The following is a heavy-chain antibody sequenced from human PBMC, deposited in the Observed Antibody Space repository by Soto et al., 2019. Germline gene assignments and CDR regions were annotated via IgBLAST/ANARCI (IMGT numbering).Heavy chain of an antibody. D-gene: IGHD3-22*01. CDR1: GGLFSSYP. CDR3: ARGGSGYTWFNEF. Sequence: QEQLVQSGAEVKKPGSSVKVSCKASGGLFSSYPISWVRQVPGLGLEWMGGIIPVFQTAYYTQRFQGRVTITADESTNTAYMELSSLRSEDTAIYYCARGGSGYTWFNEFWGQGTLVPVSS. V-gene: IGHV1-69*01. J-gene: IGHJ4*02. CDR2: IIPVFQTA.